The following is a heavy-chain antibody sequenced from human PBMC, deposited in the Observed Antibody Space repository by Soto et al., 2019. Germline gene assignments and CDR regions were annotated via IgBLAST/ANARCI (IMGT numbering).Heavy chain of an antibody. J-gene: IGHJ4*02. V-gene: IGHV3-33*01. CDR2: IWYDGSNK. D-gene: IGHD3-16*02. CDR1: GFTFSSYG. CDR3: ARDRMFTFGGVIVPPGY. Sequence: QVQLVESGGGVVQPGRSLRLSCAASGFTFSSYGMHWVRHAPGKGLEWVAVIWYDGSNKYYADSVKGRFTISRDNSKNTLYLQMNSLRAEDTAVYYCARDRMFTFGGVIVPPGYWGQGTLVTVSS.